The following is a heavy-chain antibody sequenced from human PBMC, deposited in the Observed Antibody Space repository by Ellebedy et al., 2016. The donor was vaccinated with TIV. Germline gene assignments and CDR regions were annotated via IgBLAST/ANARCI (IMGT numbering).Heavy chain of an antibody. J-gene: IGHJ4*02. Sequence: SETLSLXXTVSGGSISSGGYYWSWIRQHPGKGLEWIGYIYYSGSTYYNPSHKSRVTISVDTSKNQFSLKLSSVTAADTAVYYCARDHRSSGLDYWGQGTLVTVSS. D-gene: IGHD1-14*01. CDR2: IYYSGST. V-gene: IGHV4-31*03. CDR1: GGSISSGGYY. CDR3: ARDHRSSGLDY.